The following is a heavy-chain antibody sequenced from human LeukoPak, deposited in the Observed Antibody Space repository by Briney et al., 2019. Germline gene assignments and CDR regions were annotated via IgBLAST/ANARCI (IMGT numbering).Heavy chain of an antibody. D-gene: IGHD6-19*01. CDR2: INPNNGVT. V-gene: IGHV1-2*02. CDR1: GFIFSNYG. CDR3: ARDAYSSGCDY. J-gene: IGHJ4*02. Sequence: GGSLRLSCAASGFIFSNYGMHWVRQAPGQGLEWMGWINPNNGVTNYAQKFQGRVTMTRDTSISTAYMDLSRLRSDDTAVYYCARDAYSSGCDYWGQGTLVTVSS.